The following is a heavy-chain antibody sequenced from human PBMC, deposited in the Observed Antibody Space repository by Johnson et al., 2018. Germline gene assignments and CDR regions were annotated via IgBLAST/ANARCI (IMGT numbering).Heavy chain of an antibody. CDR3: AKRGRGAFDV. V-gene: IGHV3-23*01. CDR2: ISGRGGST. CDR1: GFTFSSYV. J-gene: IGHJ3*01. D-gene: IGHD3-10*01. Sequence: VQSGGSLRLSCAASGFTFSSYVMTWVRQAPGKGLEWVSTISGRGGSTYYADSVKGRFTVSRDNSKNTLYLQMKSLRAEDAAVYYCAKRGRGAFDVWGQGTMVTVSS.